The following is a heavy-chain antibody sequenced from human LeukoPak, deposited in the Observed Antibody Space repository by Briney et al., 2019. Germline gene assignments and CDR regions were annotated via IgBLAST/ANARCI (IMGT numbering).Heavy chain of an antibody. CDR3: AAYQHTPCSGGSCYPDPIDY. V-gene: IGHV1-69-2*01. D-gene: IGHD2-15*01. J-gene: IGHJ4*02. CDR1: GYTFTDYY. Sequence: GASVKVSCKVSGYTFTDYYMHWVQQAPGKGLEWMGLVDPEDGEAIYAEKFQGRVTITADTSTDTAYMELSSLRSEDTAVYYCAAYQHTPCSGGSCYPDPIDYWGQGTLVTVSS. CDR2: VDPEDGEA.